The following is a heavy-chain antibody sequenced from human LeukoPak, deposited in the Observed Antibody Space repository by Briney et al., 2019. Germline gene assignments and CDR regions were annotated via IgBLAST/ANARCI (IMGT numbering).Heavy chain of an antibody. Sequence: GGSLRLSCAASGFTFSSYSMNWVRQAPGKGLEWVSSISSSSSYIYYADSVKGRFTFTRDNSKNMLYLQMDSLRADDTAVYYCAKDLVGAPKLYYFDYWGQGTLVTVSS. D-gene: IGHD1-26*01. CDR3: AKDLVGAPKLYYFDY. J-gene: IGHJ4*02. CDR1: GFTFSSYS. V-gene: IGHV3-21*01. CDR2: ISSSSSYI.